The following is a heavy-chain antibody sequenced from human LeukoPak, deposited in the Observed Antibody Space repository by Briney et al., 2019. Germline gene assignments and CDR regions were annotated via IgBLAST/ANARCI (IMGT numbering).Heavy chain of an antibody. CDR3: AKSDCDTIGCKLLDY. Sequence: GGSLRLSCAASGFAFHNHAMGWVRQPPGKGLEWVSAINSGGDTTAYADFVRGRFTISRDNSKNTLSLQLNTLGADDTAIYYCAKSDCDTIGCKLLDYWGQGTLVTVSS. V-gene: IGHV3-23*01. D-gene: IGHD6-19*01. J-gene: IGHJ4*02. CDR1: GFAFHNHA. CDR2: INSGGDTT.